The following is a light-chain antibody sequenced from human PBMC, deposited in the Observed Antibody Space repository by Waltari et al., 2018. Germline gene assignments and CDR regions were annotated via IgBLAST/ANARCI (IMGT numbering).Light chain of an antibody. J-gene: IGKJ2*01. Sequence: DIQMTQSPSSLSASAGDRVTITCRTSQGVNTYLNWYQQKPGKTLKRLIYAASSLESGVPSRFSGSGSGTDFTLTISSLQPEDVATYYCLQHDSLPYTCGQGTKVEIK. CDR2: AAS. V-gene: IGKV1-17*01. CDR3: LQHDSLPYT. CDR1: QGVNTY.